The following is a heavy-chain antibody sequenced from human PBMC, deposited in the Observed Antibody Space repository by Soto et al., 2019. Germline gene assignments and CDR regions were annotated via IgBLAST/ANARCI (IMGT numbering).Heavy chain of an antibody. CDR3: AKDLAIFGVAADPDY. J-gene: IGHJ4*02. CDR2: ISGSGGST. V-gene: IGHV3-23*01. D-gene: IGHD3-3*01. Sequence: GGSLRLSCAASGFTFSSYAMSWVRQAPGKGLEWVSAISGSGGSTYYADSVKGRFTISRDNSKNTLYLQMNSLRAEDTAAYYCAKDLAIFGVAADPDYWGQGTLVTVSS. CDR1: GFTFSSYA.